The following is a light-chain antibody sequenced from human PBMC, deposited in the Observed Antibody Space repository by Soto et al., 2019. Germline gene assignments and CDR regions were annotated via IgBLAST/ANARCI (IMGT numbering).Light chain of an antibody. V-gene: IGLV2-14*01. Sequence: QSALTQPASVSGSPGQSITISCTGTSSDVGGYNYVSWYQQHPGKAPKLMIFEVSNRPSGVSNRFSGSKSGNTASLTISGLQAEDEADYYCSSYTTTTWVFGGGTKATVL. CDR1: SSDVGGYNY. J-gene: IGLJ3*02. CDR2: EVS. CDR3: SSYTTTTWV.